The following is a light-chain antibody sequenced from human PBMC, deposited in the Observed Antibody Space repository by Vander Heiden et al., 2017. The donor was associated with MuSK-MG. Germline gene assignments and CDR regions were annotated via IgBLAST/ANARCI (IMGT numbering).Light chain of an antibody. CDR2: EGS. V-gene: IGLV2-23*01. J-gene: IGLJ3*02. CDR3: CSYAGSSTWV. Sequence: QSALTQPASVSGSPGQSITISCTGTSSDVGSYNLVSWDQQHPGKAPKLMIYEGSKRPSGVSNRFSGSKSGNTASLTISGLQAEDEADYYCCSYAGSSTWVFGGGTKLTVL. CDR1: SSDVGSYNL.